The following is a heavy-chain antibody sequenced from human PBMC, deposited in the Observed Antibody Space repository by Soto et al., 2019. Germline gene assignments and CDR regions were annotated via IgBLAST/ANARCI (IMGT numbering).Heavy chain of an antibody. D-gene: IGHD3-22*01. CDR3: ASGYYYDSSGPAMGY. CDR2: INHSGST. J-gene: IGHJ4*02. V-gene: IGHV4-34*01. CDR1: GGSFSGYY. Sequence: QVQLQQWGAGLLKPSETLSLTCAVYGGSFSGYYWSWIRQPPGKGLEWIGEINHSGSTNYNPSLKSRVTISVDTSKNQFSLKLSSVTAADTAVYYCASGYYYDSSGPAMGYWGQGTLVTVSS.